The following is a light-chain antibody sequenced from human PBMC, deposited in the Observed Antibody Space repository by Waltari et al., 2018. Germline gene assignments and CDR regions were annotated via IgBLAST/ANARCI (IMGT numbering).Light chain of an antibody. CDR3: QRRSNSPPWT. CDR2: DAS. V-gene: IGKV3-11*01. Sequence: EIVLTQSPVTLPLSPGERATLSCRASQSVSTSLPWYQHRPGQAPRLLIYDASTRATCIPARFSGSGSGTDFTLTISSLEPEDFAVYYCQRRSNSPPWTFGQGTTVEVK. J-gene: IGKJ1*01. CDR1: QSVSTS.